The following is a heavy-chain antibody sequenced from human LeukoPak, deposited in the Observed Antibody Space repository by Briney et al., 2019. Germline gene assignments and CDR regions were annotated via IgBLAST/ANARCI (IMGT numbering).Heavy chain of an antibody. D-gene: IGHD3-22*01. V-gene: IGHV3-23*01. CDR2: IRGSGGGT. CDR1: GFTFNSYA. J-gene: IGHJ4*02. Sequence: PGGSLRLSCAASGFTFNSYAMSWVRQAPGKGLEWVSAIRGSGGGTYYADSVKGRFTISRDNSKNTLYLQMNSLRAEDTAVYFCARRESGGYLNYWGRGTLVTVSS. CDR3: ARRESGGYLNY.